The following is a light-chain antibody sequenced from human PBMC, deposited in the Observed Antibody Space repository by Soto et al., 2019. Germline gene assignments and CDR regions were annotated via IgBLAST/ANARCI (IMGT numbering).Light chain of an antibody. Sequence: EIVLTQSPGTLSLSPGERATLSCRASQSVSSSYLAWYQQKPGQAPRLLIYGAYSRATGIQDRFSGSGSGTDFTLTISRLEPEDFAVYYCKQYGSSPWTFGQGTKVDNK. CDR3: KQYGSSPWT. CDR2: GAY. CDR1: QSVSSSY. J-gene: IGKJ1*01. V-gene: IGKV3-20*01.